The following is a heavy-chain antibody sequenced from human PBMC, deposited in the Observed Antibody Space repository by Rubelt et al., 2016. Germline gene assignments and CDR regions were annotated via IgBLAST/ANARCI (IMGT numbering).Heavy chain of an antibody. CDR2: ISHSGST. J-gene: IGHJ4*02. CDR1: GGSFSDHH. Sequence: QVQLKQWGTGLLRPSETLSLTCAVYGGSFSDHHWSWIRQPPGKGLEWIGEISHSGSTTYNPSLKSRVTVSVDTSKNQFSLGLTSVTAADTAVYYCATDLGRGYIYGPLDSWGQGTLVTVSS. V-gene: IGHV4-34*01. CDR3: ATDLGRGYIYGPLDS. D-gene: IGHD5-18*01.